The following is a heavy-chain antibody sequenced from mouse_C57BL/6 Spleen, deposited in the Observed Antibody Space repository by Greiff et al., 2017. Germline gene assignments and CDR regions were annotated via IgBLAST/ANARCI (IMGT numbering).Heavy chain of an antibody. CDR1: GFTFSDYG. Sequence: EVNVVESGGGLVKPGGSLKLSCAASGFTFSDYGMHWVRQAPEKGLEWVAYISSGSSTIYYADTVKGRFTISRDNAKNTLFLQMTSLRSEDTAMYYCARNCLYAMDYWGQGTSVTVSS. V-gene: IGHV5-17*01. CDR3: ARNCLYAMDY. CDR2: ISSGSSTI. J-gene: IGHJ4*01.